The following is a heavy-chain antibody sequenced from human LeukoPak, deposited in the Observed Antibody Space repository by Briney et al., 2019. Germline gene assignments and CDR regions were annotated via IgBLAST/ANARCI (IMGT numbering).Heavy chain of an antibody. CDR3: AKGGIAAAGTIDY. J-gene: IGHJ4*02. CDR1: GFTFSSYA. CDR2: ISYDGSNE. V-gene: IGHV3-30*18. Sequence: GGSLRLSCAASGFTFSSYAMHWVRQAPGKGLEWVAVISYDGSNEYYADSVKGRFTISRDNSRNTLYLQMNSLRAEDTAVYYCAKGGIAAAGTIDYWGQGTLVTVSS. D-gene: IGHD6-13*01.